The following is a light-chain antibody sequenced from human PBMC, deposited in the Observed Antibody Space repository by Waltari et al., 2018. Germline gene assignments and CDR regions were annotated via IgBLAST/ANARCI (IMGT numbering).Light chain of an antibody. CDR2: HVS. J-gene: IGLJ1*01. CDR3: ASETSTTTLYV. V-gene: IGLV2-14*03. CDR1: NRDIGFFTF. Sequence: HSALTQPASVFGSPGQSITIPWPGTNRDIGFFTFFSLYQQHPGKVPKVMIYHVSNRPSGVSNRFSGSKSGNTASLTISGLQPEDEADYYCASETSTTTLYVFGSGTKVTVL.